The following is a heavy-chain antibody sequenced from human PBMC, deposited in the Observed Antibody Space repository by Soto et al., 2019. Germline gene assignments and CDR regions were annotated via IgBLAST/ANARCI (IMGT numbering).Heavy chain of an antibody. Sequence: QVQLQQSGPGLVKPSETLSLTCAVSGGSISNNNWWSWVRQPTGKWLEWIGEIYHSGRTNYNPTLKSRASISADKSTNHFSLNLNSVTAADTAIYYWERGGSGYDWFDSWGQGTLVTVSS. CDR2: IYHSGRT. CDR1: GGSISNNNW. D-gene: IGHD5-12*01. V-gene: IGHV4-4*02. CDR3: ERGGSGYDWFDS. J-gene: IGHJ5*01.